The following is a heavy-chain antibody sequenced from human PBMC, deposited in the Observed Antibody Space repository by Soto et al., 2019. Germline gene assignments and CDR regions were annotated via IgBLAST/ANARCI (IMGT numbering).Heavy chain of an antibody. CDR1: GFTFSNYG. J-gene: IGHJ6*02. Sequence: EVQLLESGGGLVQPGGSLRLSCVVSGFTFSNYGMSWVRQAPGKGLEWVASISGAGGRIYYEDSVKGRFTISRDNSKNSVYLQVNSLRADDTAVYYCAKGHTNENGHYSYYGMDVWGQGTTVTVS. CDR2: ISGAGGRI. CDR3: AKGHTNENGHYSYYGMDV. V-gene: IGHV3-23*01. D-gene: IGHD2-8*01.